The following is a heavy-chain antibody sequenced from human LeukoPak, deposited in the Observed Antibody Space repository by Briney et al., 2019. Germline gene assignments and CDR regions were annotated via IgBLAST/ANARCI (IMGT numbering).Heavy chain of an antibody. CDR3: ARRGYDSSGYYYDY. J-gene: IGHJ4*02. Sequence: SETLSLTCTVSGGSISSYYWSWIRQPPGKGLEWIGYIYTSGSTNYNPSLKSRVTISVDTSKNQFSPKLSSVTAADTAVYYCARRGYDSSGYYYDYWGQGTLVTVSS. V-gene: IGHV4-4*09. CDR1: GGSISSYY. CDR2: IYTSGST. D-gene: IGHD3-22*01.